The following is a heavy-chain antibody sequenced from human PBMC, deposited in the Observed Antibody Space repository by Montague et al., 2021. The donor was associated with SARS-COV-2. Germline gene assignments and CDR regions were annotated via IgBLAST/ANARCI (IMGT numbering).Heavy chain of an antibody. Sequence: FRSLSFSASGFTFGDYALHWVRQAPGKGLEWVSAISWNSGYIDYAGSVKGRFTISRDNDKNSLYLQMNSLRAEDTAVYYCAREYSAPRWFGEYNRYGMDVWGQGTTVTVSS. CDR2: ISWNSGYI. V-gene: IGHV3-9*01. D-gene: IGHD3-10*01. J-gene: IGHJ6*02. CDR3: AREYSAPRWFGEYNRYGMDV. CDR1: GFTFGDYA.